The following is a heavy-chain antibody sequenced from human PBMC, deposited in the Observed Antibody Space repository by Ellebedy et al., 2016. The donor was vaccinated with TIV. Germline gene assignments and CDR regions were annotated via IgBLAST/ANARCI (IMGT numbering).Heavy chain of an antibody. CDR3: ARPFRDLTGTFGLGY. CDR2: ISWDGGST. Sequence: GESLKISXAASGFTFDDYTMHWVRQAPGKGLEWVSLISWDGGSTYYADSVKGRFTISRDNSKNTLYLQMNSLRAEDTAVYYCARPFRDLTGTFGLGYWGQGTLVTVSS. D-gene: IGHD1-20*01. CDR1: GFTFDDYT. J-gene: IGHJ4*02. V-gene: IGHV3-43*01.